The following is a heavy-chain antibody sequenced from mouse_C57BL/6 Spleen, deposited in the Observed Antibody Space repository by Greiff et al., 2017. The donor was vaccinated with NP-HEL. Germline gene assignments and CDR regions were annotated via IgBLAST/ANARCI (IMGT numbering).Heavy chain of an antibody. CDR2: INPNYGTT. V-gene: IGHV1-39*01. CDR3: ARSCYGSSYWYFDV. CDR1: GYSFTDYN. Sequence: VQLKESGPELVKPGASVKISCKASGYSFTDYNMNWVKQSNGKSLEWIGVINPNYGTTSYNQKFKGKATLTVDQSSSTAYMQLNSLTSEDSAVYYGARSCYGSSYWYFDVWGTGTTVTVSS. J-gene: IGHJ1*03. D-gene: IGHD1-1*01.